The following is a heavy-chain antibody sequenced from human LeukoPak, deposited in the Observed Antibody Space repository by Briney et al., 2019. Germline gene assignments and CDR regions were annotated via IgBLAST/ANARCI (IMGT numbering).Heavy chain of an antibody. CDR3: ARDLQQQLEYYFDY. V-gene: IGHV3-21*01. CDR1: GFTFSSYS. D-gene: IGHD6-13*01. Sequence: GGSLRLSCAASGFTFSSYSMNWVRQAPGKGLEWVSSISSSSSYIYYADSVKGRFTISRDNAKNSLYLQMSSLRAEDTAVYYCARDLQQQLEYYFDYWGQGTLVTVSS. CDR2: ISSSSSYI. J-gene: IGHJ4*02.